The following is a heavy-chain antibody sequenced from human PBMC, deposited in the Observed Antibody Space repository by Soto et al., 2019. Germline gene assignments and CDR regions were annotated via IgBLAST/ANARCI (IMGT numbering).Heavy chain of an antibody. CDR1: GFNFSNSW. CDR3: TTWGSGTGGPYYYYYGMDV. V-gene: IGHV3-15*01. CDR2: IKSNIDGGTT. J-gene: IGHJ6*02. D-gene: IGHD3-10*01. Sequence: GESLRLSCADYGFNFSNSWMNWIRQDAEQGMEWVGRIKSNIDGGTTDYAAPVKGRFTISRDDSKNTLYLQMNSLKTEDTAVYYCTTWGSGTGGPYYYYYGMDVWGQGT.